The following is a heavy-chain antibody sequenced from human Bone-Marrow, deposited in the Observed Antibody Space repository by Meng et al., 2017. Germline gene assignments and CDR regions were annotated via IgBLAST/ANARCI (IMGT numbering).Heavy chain of an antibody. D-gene: IGHD2-15*01. CDR1: GGSISSSSSFY. V-gene: IGHV4-39*01. CDR3: ARGGYCSGGSCN. CDR2: IFYTGTT. Sequence: QLQLQESCPGLVKPSETLSLTCTASGGSISSSSSFYWGWIRQPPGKGLEWIGSIFYTGTTYYNPSLKSRVTISVDTSKNQFSLKLSSVTAADTAVYYCARGGYCSGGSCNWGQGTLVTVSS. J-gene: IGHJ4*02.